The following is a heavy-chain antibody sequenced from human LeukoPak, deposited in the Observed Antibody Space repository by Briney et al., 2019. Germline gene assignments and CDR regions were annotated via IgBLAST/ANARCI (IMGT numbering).Heavy chain of an antibody. CDR1: GFTLSTYT. CDR3: AKDRLPDSGLNFDM. J-gene: IGHJ3*02. V-gene: IGHV3-23*01. D-gene: IGHD6-25*01. CDR2: IFGGEYKT. Sequence: PGGSLRLSCAASGFTLSTYTIRWVRQAPGKGLEWGSSIFGGEYKTLYADSVKGRFTISRDSSKNTVYLQMNGLRVDDTALYYCAKDRLPDSGLNFDMWGQGTMVTVS.